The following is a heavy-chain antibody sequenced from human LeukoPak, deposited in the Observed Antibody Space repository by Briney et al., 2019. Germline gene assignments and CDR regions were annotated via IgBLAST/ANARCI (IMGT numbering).Heavy chain of an antibody. J-gene: IGHJ4*02. V-gene: IGHV3-30-3*01. Sequence: PGRSLRLSCAASRFTFSSYAMHWVRQAPGKGLGWVAVISYDGSNKYYADSVKGRFTISRDNSKNTLYLQMNSLRAEDTAVYYCARTFPGGGGFDYWGQGTLVTVSS. CDR2: ISYDGSNK. CDR3: ARTFPGGGGFDY. CDR1: RFTFSSYA. D-gene: IGHD3-16*01.